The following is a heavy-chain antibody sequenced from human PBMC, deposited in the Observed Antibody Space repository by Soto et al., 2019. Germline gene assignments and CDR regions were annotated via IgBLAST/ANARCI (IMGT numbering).Heavy chain of an antibody. CDR3: ARGPNPYYFDY. CDR1: GDSFTSYG. CDR2: ISAYNGNT. J-gene: IGHJ4*02. V-gene: IGHV1-18*01. Sequence: ASVKVCCKASGDSFTSYGISWVRQAPGQGLEWMGWISAYNGNTKYAQKLQGRVTITRDTSASTAYMELSSLRSEDTAVYYCARGPNPYYFDYWGQGTLVTVSS.